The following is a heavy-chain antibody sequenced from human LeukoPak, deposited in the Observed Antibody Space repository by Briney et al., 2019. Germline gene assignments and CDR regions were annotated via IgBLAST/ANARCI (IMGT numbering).Heavy chain of an antibody. V-gene: IGHV1-2*04. Sequence: ASVKVSCEASGYTFTGYYMHWVRQAPGQGLEWMGWINPNSGGTNYAQKFQGWVTMTRDTSISTAYMELSRLRSDDTAVYYCARDIGYDSSGYLFDYWGQGTLVTVPS. CDR3: ARDIGYDSSGYLFDY. CDR2: INPNSGGT. D-gene: IGHD3-22*01. J-gene: IGHJ4*02. CDR1: GYTFTGYY.